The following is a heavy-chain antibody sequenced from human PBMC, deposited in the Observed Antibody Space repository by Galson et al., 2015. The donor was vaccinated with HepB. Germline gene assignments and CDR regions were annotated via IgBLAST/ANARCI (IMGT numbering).Heavy chain of an antibody. Sequence: SLRLSCAASGFTFSTYVMHWVRQVPGKGLVWVSRISGDGSRTNYADSVKGRFTISRDSAENTLFLQMSSLRADDTALYYCARDRMVGPTVFDSWGQGALVAVSS. J-gene: IGHJ4*02. V-gene: IGHV3-74*01. D-gene: IGHD1-26*01. CDR1: GFTFSTYV. CDR3: ARDRMVGPTVFDS. CDR2: ISGDGSRT.